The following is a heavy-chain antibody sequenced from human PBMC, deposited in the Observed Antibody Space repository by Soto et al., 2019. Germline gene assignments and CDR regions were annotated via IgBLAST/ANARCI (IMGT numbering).Heavy chain of an antibody. V-gene: IGHV3-49*04. CDR1: GFTFGDYA. CDR2: IRSKAYGGTT. D-gene: IGHD3-22*01. Sequence: GGSLRLSCTASGFTFGDYAMSWVRQAPGKGLEWVGFIRSKAYGGTTEYAASVKGRFTISRGDSKSIAYLQMNSLKTEDTAVYYCTRAVEGYYDSSGYYVHFYYWGQGTLVTVSS. CDR3: TRAVEGYYDSSGYYVHFYY. J-gene: IGHJ4*02.